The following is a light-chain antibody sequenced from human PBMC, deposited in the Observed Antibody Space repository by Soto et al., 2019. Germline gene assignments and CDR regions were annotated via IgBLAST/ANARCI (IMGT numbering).Light chain of an antibody. J-gene: IGKJ1*01. V-gene: IGKV1-5*01. CDR1: QSVNRW. CDR3: QHYDGYSRT. Sequence: DIQMTQSPSTLSASVGDRVSITCRASQSVNRWLAWYQQKPGKAPKLLIYNASTLESGVPSWFTASGSGTEFTLTIASLQTDDFGTYYCQHYDGYSRTFGQGTKVDIK. CDR2: NAS.